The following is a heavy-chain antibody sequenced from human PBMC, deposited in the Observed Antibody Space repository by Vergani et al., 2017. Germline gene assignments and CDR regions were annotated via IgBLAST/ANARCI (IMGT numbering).Heavy chain of an antibody. CDR3: TGYYYDSSGYYYFDY. V-gene: IGHV3-64D*06. CDR1: GFTFSGYP. D-gene: IGHD3-22*01. J-gene: IGHJ4*02. CDR2: ISSNGGST. Sequence: EVQLLESGGGLVPPGGSLRLSCSASGFTFSGYPMHWVRQAPGKGLEYVSAISSNGGSTYYADSVKGRFTISRDNSKNTLYLQMNSLRAEDTAVYYCTGYYYDSSGYYYFDYWGQGTLVTVSS.